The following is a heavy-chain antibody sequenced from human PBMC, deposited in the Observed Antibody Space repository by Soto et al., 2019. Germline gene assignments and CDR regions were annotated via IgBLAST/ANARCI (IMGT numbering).Heavy chain of an antibody. Sequence: QLQLQESGSGLVKPSQTLSLTCAVSGGSISSGGYSWSWIRQPPGKGLEWIGYIYHSGSTYYNPSLKSRVTISVDRSKNQFSLKLSSVSAADTAVYYCARARGGGVWYGMDVWGQGTTVTVSS. CDR2: IYHSGST. V-gene: IGHV4-30-2*01. CDR3: ARARGGGVWYGMDV. J-gene: IGHJ6*02. CDR1: GGSISSGGYS. D-gene: IGHD3-16*01.